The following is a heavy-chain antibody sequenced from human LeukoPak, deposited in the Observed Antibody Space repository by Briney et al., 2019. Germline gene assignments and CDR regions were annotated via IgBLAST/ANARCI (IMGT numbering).Heavy chain of an antibody. V-gene: IGHV3-30*04. CDR2: MSYDGSNK. J-gene: IGHJ4*02. CDR1: GFTFDLYA. Sequence: PGGSLRPSCAASGFTFDLYAMHWVRQAPGRGLEWVAVMSYDGSNKYYADSVKGRFTISRDNSQNTLHLQMSSLRVADTAVYYCARDQVQLCSSVSCYVIDNWGPGTLVAVSS. D-gene: IGHD2-2*01. CDR3: ARDQVQLCSSVSCYVIDN.